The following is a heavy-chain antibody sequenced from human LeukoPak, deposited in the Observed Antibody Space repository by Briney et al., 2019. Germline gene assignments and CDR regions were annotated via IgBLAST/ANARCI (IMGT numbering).Heavy chain of an antibody. CDR1: GGSISTYY. J-gene: IGHJ4*02. Sequence: SETLSLTCNVSGGSISTYYWSWIRQPPGKGLEWIGYIYYSGSTNYNPSLKSRVTISVDTSKNQFSLKLSSVTAADTAVYYCARNAGSGSYSDYWGQGTLVTVSS. CDR3: ARNAGSGSYSDY. CDR2: IYYSGST. D-gene: IGHD3-10*01. V-gene: IGHV4-59*08.